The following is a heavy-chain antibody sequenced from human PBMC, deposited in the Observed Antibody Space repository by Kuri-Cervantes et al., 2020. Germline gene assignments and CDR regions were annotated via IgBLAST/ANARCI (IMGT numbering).Heavy chain of an antibody. CDR1: GFTFSSYW. Sequence: SLKISCAASGFTFSSYWMHWVRQAPGKGLEWVAVISYDGSNKYYADSVKGRFTISRDNSKNTLYLQMNSLRAEDTAVYYCARKHYDFWPGRRNGMDVWGQGTTVTVSS. CDR3: ARKHYDFWPGRRNGMDV. V-gene: IGHV3-30*03. D-gene: IGHD3-3*01. CDR2: ISYDGSNK. J-gene: IGHJ6*02.